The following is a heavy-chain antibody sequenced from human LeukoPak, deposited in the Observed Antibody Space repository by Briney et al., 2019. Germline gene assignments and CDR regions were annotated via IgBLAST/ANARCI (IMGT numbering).Heavy chain of an antibody. CDR1: GGSISSYY. CDR2: IYYSGST. V-gene: IGHV4-59*01. CDR3: ARDLGDGYNFDY. J-gene: IGHJ4*02. Sequence: SETLSLTCTVSGGSISSYYWSWIRQPPGKGLEWIGYIYYSGSTNYNTSLKSRVTISVDTSKNQFSLKPNSVTAADTAVYYCARDLGDGYNFDYWGQGTLVTVSS. D-gene: IGHD5-24*01.